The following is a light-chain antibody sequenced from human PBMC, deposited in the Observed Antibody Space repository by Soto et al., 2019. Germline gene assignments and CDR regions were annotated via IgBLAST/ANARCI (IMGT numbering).Light chain of an antibody. J-gene: IGKJ2*03. Sequence: DLQVTQSPSSLSASVGDRATITCRASQSIRTYLNWYQQRPGKPPKLLMHTASTLQPGVPSRFSGGGSVTDFTLTISSLQPEDFATYYCQQTYSTLDSFGQGTKLEIK. CDR2: TAS. V-gene: IGKV1-39*01. CDR3: QQTYSTLDS. CDR1: QSIRTY.